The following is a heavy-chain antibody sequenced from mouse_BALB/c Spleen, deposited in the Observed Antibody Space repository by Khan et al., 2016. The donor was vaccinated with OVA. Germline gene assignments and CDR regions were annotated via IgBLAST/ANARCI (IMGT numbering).Heavy chain of an antibody. Sequence: EVQLQESGPGLVKPSQSLSLTCTVTGYSITSDYAWNWIRQFPGNKLEWMGYIRSSGSTNYNPALKSRISITRDTSKNQFFLQLNSVTTEDTATYYCARDGSRYNYAMDYWGQGTSVTVSS. D-gene: IGHD2-3*01. CDR2: IRSSGST. V-gene: IGHV3-2*02. CDR3: ARDGSRYNYAMDY. CDR1: GYSITSDYA. J-gene: IGHJ4*01.